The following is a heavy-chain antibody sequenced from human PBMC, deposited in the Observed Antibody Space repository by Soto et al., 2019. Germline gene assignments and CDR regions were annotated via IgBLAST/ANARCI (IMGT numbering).Heavy chain of an antibody. CDR3: TTDRRLYCSSTSCYRQYDAFDI. Sequence: GGSLRLSCAASGFTFSSYSMAWVRQAPGKGLEWVGRIKSKTDGGTTDYAAPVKGRFTISRDDSKNTLYLQMNSLKTEDTAVYYCTTDRRLYCSSTSCYRQYDAFDIWGQGTMVTVSS. D-gene: IGHD2-2*01. J-gene: IGHJ3*02. CDR1: GFTFSSYS. V-gene: IGHV3-15*01. CDR2: IKSKTDGGTT.